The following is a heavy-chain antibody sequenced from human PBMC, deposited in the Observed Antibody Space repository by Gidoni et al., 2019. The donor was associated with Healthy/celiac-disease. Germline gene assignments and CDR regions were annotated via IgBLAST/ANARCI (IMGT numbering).Heavy chain of an antibody. V-gene: IGHV3-23*01. D-gene: IGHD4-17*01. CDR3: AKDYGDYLTGGFDY. J-gene: IGHJ4*02. CDR2: ISGSGGST. CDR1: GVTCSSYA. Sequence: EVQRLESGGGWVQPGGSLRLSCAAAGVTCSSYAMSWVRQAPGKGLEWVSAISGSGGSTSYADSVTGRFTISSDNSKNTLYLQMNSLRAEDTAVYYCAKDYGDYLTGGFDYWGQGTLVTVSS.